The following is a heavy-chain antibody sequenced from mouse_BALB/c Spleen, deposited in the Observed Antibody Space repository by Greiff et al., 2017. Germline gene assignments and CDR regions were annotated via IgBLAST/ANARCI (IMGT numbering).Heavy chain of an antibody. J-gene: IGHJ2*01. Sequence: EVKLMESGAELVKPGASVKLSCTASGFNIKDTYMHWVKQRPEQGLEWIGRIDPANGNTKYDPKFQGKATITADTSSNTAYLQLSSLTSEDTAVYYCARWGTARAASFDYWGQGTTLTVSS. CDR2: IDPANGNT. D-gene: IGHD3-3*01. CDR3: ARWGTARAASFDY. V-gene: IGHV14-3*02. CDR1: GFNIKDTY.